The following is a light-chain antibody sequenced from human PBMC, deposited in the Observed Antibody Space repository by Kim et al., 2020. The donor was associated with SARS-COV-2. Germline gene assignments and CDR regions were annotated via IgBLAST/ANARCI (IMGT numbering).Light chain of an antibody. Sequence: QSVLTQPPSASGTPGQRVTISCSGGRYNIGSNTVNWYQQLPGTAPKLLIDSNNQRPTGVPDRFSGSKSGTSASLAISGLQSEDEADYYCAAWDDSLTGHVVFGGGTQLTVL. CDR3: AAWDDSLTGHVV. CDR2: SNN. J-gene: IGLJ2*01. V-gene: IGLV1-44*01. CDR1: RYNIGSNT.